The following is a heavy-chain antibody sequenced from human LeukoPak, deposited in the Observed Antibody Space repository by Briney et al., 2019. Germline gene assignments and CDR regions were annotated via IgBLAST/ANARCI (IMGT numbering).Heavy chain of an antibody. J-gene: IGHJ5*02. CDR3: ARYLAAAGSGDKNWFDP. CDR2: INPNSGGT. Sequence: ASVKVSCKASGYTFTSYGISWVRQAPGQGLEWMGWINPNSGGTNYAQKFQGRVTMTRDTSISTAYMELSRLRSDDTAVYYCARYLAAAGSGDKNWFDPWGQGTLVTVSS. D-gene: IGHD6-13*01. CDR1: GYTFTSYG. V-gene: IGHV1-2*02.